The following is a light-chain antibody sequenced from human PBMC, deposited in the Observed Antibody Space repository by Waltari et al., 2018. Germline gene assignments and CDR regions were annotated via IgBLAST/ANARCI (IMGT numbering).Light chain of an antibody. V-gene: IGLV9-49*01. J-gene: IGLJ2*01. CDR2: VGTGGIVG. Sequence: QPVLTQPPSASASLGASVTLTCTLSSGYSNYTVDWYQQRPGKGTRFVMRVGTGGIVGSKWDGIPDRFSVLGSGLNRFLTIKNIQEEDESDYHCGADHGNETTFLFVIFGGGTKLTVL. CDR3: GADHGNETTFLFVI. CDR1: SGYSNYT.